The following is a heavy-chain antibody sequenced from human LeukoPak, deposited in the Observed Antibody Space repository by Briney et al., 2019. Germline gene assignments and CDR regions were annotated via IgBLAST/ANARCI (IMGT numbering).Heavy chain of an antibody. V-gene: IGHV3-30*04. CDR1: GFTFSSYA. CDR3: ARDSLEFVVVPAATDY. J-gene: IGHJ4*02. D-gene: IGHD2-2*01. Sequence: GGSLRLSCAASGFTFSSYAMHWVRQAPGKGLEWVAVISYDGSNKYYADSVKGRFTISRDNSKNTLYLQMNSLRAEDTAVYYCARDSLEFVVVPAATDYWGQGTLVTVSS. CDR2: ISYDGSNK.